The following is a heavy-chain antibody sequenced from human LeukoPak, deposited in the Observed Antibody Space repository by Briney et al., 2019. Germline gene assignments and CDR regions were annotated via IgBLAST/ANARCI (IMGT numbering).Heavy chain of an antibody. CDR2: INHSGST. CDR1: GGSFSGYY. CDR3: ARTYYYDSSGYYADAFDI. V-gene: IGHV4-34*01. J-gene: IGHJ3*02. D-gene: IGHD3-22*01. Sequence: PSETLSLTCAVYGGSFSGYYWSWIRQPPGKGLEWIGEINHSGSTNYNPSLKSRVTISVDRSKNQFSLKLSSVTAADTAVYYCARTYYYDSSGYYADAFDIWGQGTMVTVSS.